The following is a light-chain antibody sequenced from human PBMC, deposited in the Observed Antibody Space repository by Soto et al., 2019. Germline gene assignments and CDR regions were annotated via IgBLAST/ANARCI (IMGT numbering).Light chain of an antibody. CDR1: SSNIGSNT. Sequence: QSVLTQPPSASGTPGQRVTISCSGSSSNIGSNTVNWYQQLPGTAPTLLIYSNNQRPSGVPDRFSGSKSGTSASLAISVLQSEDEADYYCAAWDDSLNGFVVFGGGTKLTVL. CDR2: SNN. CDR3: AAWDDSLNGFVV. J-gene: IGLJ2*01. V-gene: IGLV1-44*01.